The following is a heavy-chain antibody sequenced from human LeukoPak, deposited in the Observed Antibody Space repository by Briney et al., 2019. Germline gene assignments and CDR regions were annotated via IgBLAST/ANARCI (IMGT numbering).Heavy chain of an antibody. Sequence: GGSLRLSCAASGFTFSTYAMSWVRQAPGKGLEWVSSISESSDYIYYADSVKGRITISRDNAENSLYLQMNSLRADDTAVYYCARDSVWYYYAMDVWGQGTTVTVSS. CDR1: GFTFSTYA. J-gene: IGHJ6*02. D-gene: IGHD2-21*01. V-gene: IGHV3-21*01. CDR2: ISESSDYI. CDR3: ARDSVWYYYAMDV.